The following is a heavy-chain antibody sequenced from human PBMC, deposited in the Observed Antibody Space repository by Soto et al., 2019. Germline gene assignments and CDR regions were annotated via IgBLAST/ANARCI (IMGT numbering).Heavy chain of an antibody. Sequence: ASVKVPCKASGYTFTSYGISWVRQAPGQGLEWMGWISAYNGNTNYAQKLQGRVTMTTDTSTSTAYMELRSLRSDDTAVYYCARDQSWHDLVWWFDPWGQGTLVTVSS. V-gene: IGHV1-18*01. CDR2: ISAYNGNT. J-gene: IGHJ5*02. D-gene: IGHD1-1*01. CDR1: GYTFTSYG. CDR3: ARDQSWHDLVWWFDP.